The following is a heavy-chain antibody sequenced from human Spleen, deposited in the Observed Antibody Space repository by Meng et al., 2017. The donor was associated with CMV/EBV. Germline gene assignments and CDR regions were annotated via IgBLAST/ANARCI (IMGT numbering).Heavy chain of an antibody. V-gene: IGHV4-39*07. CDR2: IYYSGNT. D-gene: IGHD1-26*01. CDR1: GGSISSRSYS. Sequence: SETLSLTCTVSGGSISSRSYSWGWIRQPPGKGLEWIGNIYYSGNTYYNPSLKSRVTISVDTSNNRLSLKLRSVTAADTAMYYCARESGGNPPEYYFDSWGQGKLVTVSS. J-gene: IGHJ4*02. CDR3: ARESGGNPPEYYFDS.